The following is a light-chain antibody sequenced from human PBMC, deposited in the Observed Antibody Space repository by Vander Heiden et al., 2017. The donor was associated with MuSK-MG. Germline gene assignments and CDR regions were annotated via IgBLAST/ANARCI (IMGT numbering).Light chain of an antibody. CDR3: QQRADWPPPT. CDR2: DAS. J-gene: IGKJ5*01. V-gene: IGKV3-11*01. Sequence: EIVLTQSPATLSLSPGEWATLSCRASRSVNTYLAWYQQRPGQAPRLLIYDASNRAAGIPARFTGSGSGTDFTLTISNIEPEDFAVYYCQQRADWPPPTFGPGTRLEIK. CDR1: RSVNTY.